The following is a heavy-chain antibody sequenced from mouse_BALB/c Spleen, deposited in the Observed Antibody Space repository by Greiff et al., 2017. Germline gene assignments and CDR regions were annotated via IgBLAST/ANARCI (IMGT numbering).Heavy chain of an antibody. CDR2: ISSGGST. Sequence: EVKVVESGGGLVKPGGSLKLSCAASGFTFSSYAMSWVRQTPEKRLEWVASISSGGSTYYPDSVKGRFTISRDNARNILYLQMSSLRSEDTAMYYCAREGGYVFGDYWGQGTTLTVSS. CDR1: GFTFSSYA. V-gene: IGHV5-6-5*01. D-gene: IGHD2-2*01. CDR3: AREGGYVFGDY. J-gene: IGHJ2*01.